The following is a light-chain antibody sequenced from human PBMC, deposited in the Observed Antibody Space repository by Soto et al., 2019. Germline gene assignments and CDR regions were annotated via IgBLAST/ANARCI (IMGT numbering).Light chain of an antibody. CDR3: QQTYSIPTT. CDR2: AAS. J-gene: IGKJ2*01. Sequence: DIPMTQSPSSLSASVGDRVTITCRASQSISTYLNWYQQKPGRAPNLLIFAASSLQSGVQPSFSVSGSVTEFTLAISSLQPEDFATYYGQQTYSIPTTFGQGTKLEIK. V-gene: IGKV1-39*01. CDR1: QSISTY.